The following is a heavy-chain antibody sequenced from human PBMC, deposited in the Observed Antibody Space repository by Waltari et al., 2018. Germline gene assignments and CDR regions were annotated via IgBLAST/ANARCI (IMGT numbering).Heavy chain of an antibody. J-gene: IGHJ4*02. CDR3: ASWTENSMADPTLLFDY. D-gene: IGHD6-19*01. CDR1: GGSISSSSYY. Sequence: QLQLQESGPGLVKPSETLSLTCTVSGGSISSSSYYWGWIRQPPGKGLEWIGSNYYSGGTYYIPSLKSRVTISVDTSKNQFSLKLSSVTDADTAVYYCASWTENSMADPTLLFDYWGQGTLVTVSS. V-gene: IGHV4-39*01. CDR2: NYYSGGT.